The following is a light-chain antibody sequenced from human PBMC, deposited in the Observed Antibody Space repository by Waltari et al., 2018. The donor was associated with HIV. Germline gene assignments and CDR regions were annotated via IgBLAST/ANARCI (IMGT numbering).Light chain of an antibody. CDR3: WSYAGSTPYVL. CDR2: EGT. CDR1: SSDLGSHNL. V-gene: IGLV2-23*01. J-gene: IGLJ2*01. Sequence: QSALTQPASVSGSPGQSITISCTGTSSDLGSHNLVSWYQQHPGKAPYLILYEGTKRPSGISNRFSGSKSGNTASLTSSGLQADDEADYFCWSYAGSTPYVLLGGGTKLTVL.